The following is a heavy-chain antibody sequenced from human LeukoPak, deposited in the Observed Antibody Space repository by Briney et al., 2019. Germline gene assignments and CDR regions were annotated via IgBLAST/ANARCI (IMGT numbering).Heavy chain of an antibody. CDR3: ARPICSSTSSYSYYYYYGMDV. J-gene: IGHJ6*02. CDR2: IIPIFGTA. V-gene: IGHV1-69*01. D-gene: IGHD2-2*02. Sequence: PWASVKVSCKASGGTFSSYAISWVRQAPGQGLEWMGGIIPIFGTANYAQKFQGRVTITADESTSTAYMELSSLRSEDTAVYYCARPICSSTSSYSYYYYYGMDVWGQGTTVTVSS. CDR1: GGTFSSYA.